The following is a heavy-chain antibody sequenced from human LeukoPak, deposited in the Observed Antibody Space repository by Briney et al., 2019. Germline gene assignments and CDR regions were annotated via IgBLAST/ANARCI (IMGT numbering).Heavy chain of an antibody. CDR3: ARGGYCSSTSCYRSYYYGMDV. Sequence: PSETLSLTCAVYGGSFSGYYWSWIRQPSGKGLEWIGEINHGGSTNYNPSLKGRVTISVDTSKNQFSLKLSSVTAADTAVYYCARGGYCSSTSCYRSYYYGMDVWGQGTTVTVSS. V-gene: IGHV4-34*01. CDR1: GGSFSGYY. D-gene: IGHD2-2*02. CDR2: INHGGST. J-gene: IGHJ6*02.